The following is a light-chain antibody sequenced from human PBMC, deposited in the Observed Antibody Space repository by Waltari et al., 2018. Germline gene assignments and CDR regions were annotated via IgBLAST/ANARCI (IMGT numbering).Light chain of an antibody. CDR2: EVS. J-gene: IGLJ3*02. CDR1: SSDVGGFNR. CDR3: SSYTSSSTFV. V-gene: IGLV2-18*02. Sequence: QSALTQPPSVSGSPGQSVPISCTGPSSDVGGFNRVSWYQQPPGTAPNLLIYEVSSRPSGVPDRFSGSKSDNTASLTISGLQAEDEADYYCSSYTSSSTFVFGGGTKLTVL.